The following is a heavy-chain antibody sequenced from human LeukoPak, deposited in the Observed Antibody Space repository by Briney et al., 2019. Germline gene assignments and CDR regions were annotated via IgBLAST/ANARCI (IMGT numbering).Heavy chain of an antibody. CDR1: GYTFSSCI. CDR2: MNPDSGNT. Sequence: GASVKVSCKASGYTFSSCIISWVRQATGQGLEWMGWMNPDSGNTGYAQKFQGRVTMTRNTSINTAYMELSSLRSEDTAMYSCARSEDGPLDYWGQGTLVTVSS. V-gene: IGHV1-8*01. J-gene: IGHJ4*02. CDR3: ARSEDGPLDY.